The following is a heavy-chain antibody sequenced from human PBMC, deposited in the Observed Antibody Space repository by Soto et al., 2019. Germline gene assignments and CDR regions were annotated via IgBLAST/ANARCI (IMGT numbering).Heavy chain of an antibody. D-gene: IGHD5-18*01. V-gene: IGHV3-74*01. J-gene: IGHJ4*02. CDR2: IKTDGSST. CDR3: AKREGNTYGLFH. Sequence: EVQLVESGGGLVQPGGSLRLSCAASGFSFSSYWIHWVRQAPGKGLVWVSRIKTDGSSTDYADSVKGRFTISRDNATNTPYLQMNSLRAEDTAVYYCAKREGNTYGLFHWGQGTLVTVSS. CDR1: GFSFSSYW.